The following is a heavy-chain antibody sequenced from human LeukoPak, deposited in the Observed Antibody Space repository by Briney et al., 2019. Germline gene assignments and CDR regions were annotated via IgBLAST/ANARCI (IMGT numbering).Heavy chain of an antibody. CDR2: INPNSGGT. D-gene: IGHD3-10*01. Sequence: ASVKVSCKASGYTFTSYGISWVRQAPGQGLEWMGWINPNSGGTNYAQKFQGRVTMTRDTSISTAYMELSRLRSDDTAVYYCAREGFGELSPDYWGQGTLVTVSS. CDR3: AREGFGELSPDY. CDR1: GYTFTSYG. V-gene: IGHV1-2*02. J-gene: IGHJ4*02.